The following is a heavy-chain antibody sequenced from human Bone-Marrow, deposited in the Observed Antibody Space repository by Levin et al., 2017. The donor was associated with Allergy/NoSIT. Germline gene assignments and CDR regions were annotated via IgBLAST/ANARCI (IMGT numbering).Heavy chain of an antibody. V-gene: IGHV5-51*01. J-gene: IGHJ4*02. CDR3: ARQIARGYSGYDSSFDY. CDR1: GYSFTSYW. D-gene: IGHD5-12*01. Sequence: GESLKISCKGSGYSFTSYWIGWVRQMPGKGLEWMGIIYPGDSDTRYSPSFQGQVTISADKSISTAYLQWSSLKASDTAMYYCARQIARGYSGYDSSFDYWGQGTLVTVSS. CDR2: IYPGDSDT.